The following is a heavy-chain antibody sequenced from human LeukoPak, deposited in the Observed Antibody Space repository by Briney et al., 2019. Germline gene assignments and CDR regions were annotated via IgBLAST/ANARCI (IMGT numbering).Heavy chain of an antibody. CDR3: ARLAYCGSGVTCYWDP. Sequence: KASETLSLTCTVSSGSISSSSYYWGWIRQPPGKGLEWIGSIYYTGSTSYNPSLKSRVTISVDTSKNQFSLKLSSVTAADTAVYYCARLAYCGSGVTCYWDPWGQGTLVTVSS. CDR2: IYYTGST. V-gene: IGHV4-39*01. D-gene: IGHD2-15*01. CDR1: SGSISSSSYY. J-gene: IGHJ5*02.